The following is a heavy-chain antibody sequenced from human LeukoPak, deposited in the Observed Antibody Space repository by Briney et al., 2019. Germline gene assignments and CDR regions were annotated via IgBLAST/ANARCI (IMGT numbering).Heavy chain of an antibody. V-gene: IGHV3-23*01. J-gene: IGHJ4*02. Sequence: GGSLRLSCAASGFTFSSYAMSWVRQAPGKGLEWVSAISGSGGSTYYADSVKGRFTISRDNSKNTLYLQMNSLRAEDTAVYYCAKDSSYDSSGYYFTSYYFDYWGQGTLVTVSS. CDR3: AKDSSYDSSGYYFTSYYFDY. CDR2: ISGSGGST. CDR1: GFTFSSYA. D-gene: IGHD3-22*01.